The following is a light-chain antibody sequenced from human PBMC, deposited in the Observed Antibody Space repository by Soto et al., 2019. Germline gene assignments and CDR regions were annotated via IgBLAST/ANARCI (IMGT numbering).Light chain of an antibody. CDR2: EGS. CDR1: SSDVGSYNL. Sequence: QSVLTQPPSVSGSPGQSITISCSGTSSDVGSYNLVSWYQQHPGKAPKLMIYEGSKRPSGVSNRFSGSKSGNTASLTISGLQAEDEADYYCCAYAGSSTYVFGTGNKVTVL. V-gene: IGLV2-23*01. J-gene: IGLJ1*01. CDR3: CAYAGSSTYV.